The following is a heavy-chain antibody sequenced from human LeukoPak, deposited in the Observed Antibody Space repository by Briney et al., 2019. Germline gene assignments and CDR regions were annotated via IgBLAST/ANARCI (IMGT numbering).Heavy chain of an antibody. Sequence: HPGGSLRLSCAASGFTFSSYGMYWVRQAPGKGLEWVAVIWYDGSDKFYADSVKGRFTISRDNSKNTLFLQMNSLRAEDTAVYYCARDTAATVYYYMDVWGKGTTVTVSS. CDR3: ARDTAATVYYYMDV. V-gene: IGHV3-33*01. CDR2: IWYDGSDK. CDR1: GFTFSSYG. J-gene: IGHJ6*03. D-gene: IGHD2-15*01.